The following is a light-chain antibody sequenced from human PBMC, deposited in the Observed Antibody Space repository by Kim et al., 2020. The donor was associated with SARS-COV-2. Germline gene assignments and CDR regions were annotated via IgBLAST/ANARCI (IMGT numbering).Light chain of an antibody. CDR1: QSVSSS. Sequence: SLSPGERATLSCRASQSVSSSLAWYQQKPGQAPRLLIYDASTRVNGVPARFSGSGSGTDFTLTISSLEPEDFAVYYCQQRSNWLTFGGGTKVDIK. CDR3: QQRSNWLT. J-gene: IGKJ4*01. CDR2: DAS. V-gene: IGKV3-11*01.